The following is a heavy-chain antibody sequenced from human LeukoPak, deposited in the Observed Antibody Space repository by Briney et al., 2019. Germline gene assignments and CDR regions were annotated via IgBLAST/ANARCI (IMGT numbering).Heavy chain of an antibody. CDR3: ARAYSGFSSRGFDY. V-gene: IGHV3-33*01. CDR2: IWYDGSNK. CDR1: GFTFNSYG. D-gene: IGHD1-26*01. J-gene: IGHJ4*02. Sequence: GGSLRLSCATSGFTFNSYGFHWVRQAPGKGLEWVADIWYDGSNKYYADSVKGRFTISRDNSKNTVFLQMTSLRAEDTAVYYCARAYSGFSSRGFDYSGQGTLVSVS.